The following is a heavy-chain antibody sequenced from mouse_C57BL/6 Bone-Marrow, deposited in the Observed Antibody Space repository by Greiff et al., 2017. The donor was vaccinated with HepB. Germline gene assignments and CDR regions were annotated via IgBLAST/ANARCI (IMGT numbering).Heavy chain of an antibody. V-gene: IGHV1-15*01. J-gene: IGHJ3*01. CDR2: IDPETGGT. CDR3: TRVVGYPFAY. Sequence: QVQLQQSGAELVRPGASVTLSCKASGYTFTDYEMHWVKQTPVHGLEWIGAIDPETGGTAYNQKFKGKAILTADKSSSTAYMELRSLTSEDSAVYYCTRVVGYPFAYWGQGTLVTVSA. CDR1: GYTFTDYE. D-gene: IGHD1-1*01.